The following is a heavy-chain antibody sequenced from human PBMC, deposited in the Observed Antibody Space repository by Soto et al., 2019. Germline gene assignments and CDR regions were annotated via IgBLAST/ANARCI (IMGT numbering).Heavy chain of an antibody. Sequence: AAVKVCCKASGYTFTSYGSSWVRQPPGQGHEWMGWISAYNGNTNYAQKLQGRVTMTTDTSTSTAYMELRSLRSDDTAVYYCASYPLGKQLGTKYNRFASRGQGSLVSGSS. CDR1: GYTFTSYG. V-gene: IGHV1-18*01. CDR2: ISAYNGNT. D-gene: IGHD6-6*01. CDR3: ASYPLGKQLGTKYNRFAS. J-gene: IGHJ4*02.